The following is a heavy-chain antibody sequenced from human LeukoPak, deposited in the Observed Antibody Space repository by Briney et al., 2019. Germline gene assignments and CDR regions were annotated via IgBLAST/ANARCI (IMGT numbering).Heavy chain of an antibody. J-gene: IGHJ6*03. CDR1: GYTFTGYY. D-gene: IGHD1-14*01. CDR3: ARDPPRDRVIHYYYYMDV. CDR2: INPNSGGT. V-gene: IGHV1-2*06. Sequence: ASVKVSCKASGYTFTGYYMHWVRQAPGQGLEWMGRINPNSGGTNYAQKFQGRVTMTRDTSISTAYMELSRLRSDDTAVYYCARDPPRDRVIHYYYYMDVWGKGTTVTVSS.